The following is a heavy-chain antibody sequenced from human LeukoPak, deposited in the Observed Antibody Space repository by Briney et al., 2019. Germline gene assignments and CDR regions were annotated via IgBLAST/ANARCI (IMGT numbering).Heavy chain of an antibody. CDR3: AKDSRYSGSYYHFDY. Sequence: GGSLRLSCAASGFTFSTYAMSWVRQAPGKGLEWVSVISGSGGSTYYADSVKGWFTISRDNSKNTLYLQMNSLRAEDTAVYYCAKDSRYSGSYYHFDYWGQGTLVTVSS. J-gene: IGHJ4*02. CDR1: GFTFSTYA. V-gene: IGHV3-23*01. CDR2: ISGSGGST. D-gene: IGHD1-26*01.